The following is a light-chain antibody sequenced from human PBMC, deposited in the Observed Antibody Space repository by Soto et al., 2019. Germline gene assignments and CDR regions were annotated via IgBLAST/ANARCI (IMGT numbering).Light chain of an antibody. CDR1: QSVSRY. V-gene: IGKV3-11*01. CDR3: QQRSNWPVT. Sequence: ELVLTQSPATLSLSPGERATISCRASQSVSRYLAWYQQKPGQAPRLLIYDASKRATGISARFSGSGSGTDFTLTISSLEPEDFAVYYCQQRSNWPVTFGQGTKV. J-gene: IGKJ1*01. CDR2: DAS.